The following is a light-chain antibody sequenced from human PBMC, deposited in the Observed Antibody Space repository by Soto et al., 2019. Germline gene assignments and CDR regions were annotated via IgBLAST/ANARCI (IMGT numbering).Light chain of an antibody. CDR3: QQYATSPRT. J-gene: IGKJ1*01. CDR1: QRVSNSY. CDR2: GAF. V-gene: IGKV3-20*01. Sequence: EIVLTQSPGTLSLSPGERVTLYCKASQRVSNSYLAWYQQRRGQAPRLLIYGAFSRATDAPDRFSGSESGSEFTLTIDRLAPEDSGVYFCQQYATSPRTFGQGTKVDIK.